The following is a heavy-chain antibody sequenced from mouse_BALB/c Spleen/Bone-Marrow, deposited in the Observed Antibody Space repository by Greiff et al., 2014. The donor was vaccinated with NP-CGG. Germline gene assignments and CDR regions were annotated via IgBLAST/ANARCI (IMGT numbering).Heavy chain of an antibody. Sequence: EVQLQESGAELAKPGASVKLSCTASGFNIKDTYLHWVKQRPEQGLEWIGRIDPANGDTKYDPKFQGKATITADTSSNTAYLQLSSLTPEDTAVYYCTKPSFYYGSSYWYFDVWGAGTTVTVSS. CDR3: TKPSFYYGSSYWYFDV. V-gene: IGHV14-3*02. CDR1: GFNIKDTY. J-gene: IGHJ1*01. CDR2: IDPANGDT. D-gene: IGHD1-1*01.